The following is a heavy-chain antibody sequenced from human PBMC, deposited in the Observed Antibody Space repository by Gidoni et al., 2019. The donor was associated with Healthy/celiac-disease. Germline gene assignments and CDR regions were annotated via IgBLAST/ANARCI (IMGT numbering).Heavy chain of an antibody. J-gene: IGHJ6*02. CDR2: INHSGST. D-gene: IGHD3-10*01. CDR3: ARIDVGSGRSYYYYSGMDV. CDR1: GGSFSGYY. Sequence: QVQLQQWGAGLLKPSETLSLTCAVYGGSFSGYYWSWIRQPPGKGLEWIGEINHSGSTNYNPSLKSRVTISVDTSKNQFSLKLSSVTAADTAVYYCARIDVGSGRSYYYYSGMDVWGPGPPVPVSS. V-gene: IGHV4-34*01.